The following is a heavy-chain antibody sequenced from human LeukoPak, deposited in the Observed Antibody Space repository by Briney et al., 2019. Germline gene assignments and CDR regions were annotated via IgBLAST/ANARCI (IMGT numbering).Heavy chain of an antibody. CDR3: ARAGYDILTLAPDPANDY. D-gene: IGHD3-9*01. CDR2: INAYNGNT. V-gene: IGHV1-18*01. Sequence: GASVKVSCKASGYTFTSYGVSWVRQAPGQEFEWMGWINAYNGNTNYAQKLQGRVTMTTDTSTSTAYMELRSLRSDDTAVYYCARAGYDILTLAPDPANDYWGQGTLVTVSS. J-gene: IGHJ4*02. CDR1: GYTFTSYG.